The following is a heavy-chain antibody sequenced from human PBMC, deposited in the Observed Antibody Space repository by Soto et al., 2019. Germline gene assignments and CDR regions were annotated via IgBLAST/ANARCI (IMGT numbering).Heavy chain of an antibody. Sequence: LSLSCAASVFTFSDYYMSWIHQAPGKGLEWVSSISSSSSYIYYADSVMGRFTISRDNAKNSLYLQMNSLRAEDTAVYYCSRVSSGWYGLFDYWGQGTLVTVSS. CDR3: SRVSSGWYGLFDY. CDR1: VFTFSDYY. D-gene: IGHD6-19*01. V-gene: IGHV3-11*06. CDR2: ISSSSSYI. J-gene: IGHJ4*02.